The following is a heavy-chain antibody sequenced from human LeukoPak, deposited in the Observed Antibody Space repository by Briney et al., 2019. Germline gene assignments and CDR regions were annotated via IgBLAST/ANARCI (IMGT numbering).Heavy chain of an antibody. D-gene: IGHD5-24*01. CDR2: ISYDGSNK. CDR3: ARVGRDGYNLGAFDI. CDR1: GLTFSSYA. J-gene: IGHJ3*02. V-gene: IGHV3-30-3*01. Sequence: GRSLRLSCAASGLTFSSYAMHWVRQAPGKGLEWVAVISYDGSNKYYADSVKGRFTISRDNSKNTLYLQMNSLRAEDTAVYYCARVGRDGYNLGAFDIWGQGTMVTVSS.